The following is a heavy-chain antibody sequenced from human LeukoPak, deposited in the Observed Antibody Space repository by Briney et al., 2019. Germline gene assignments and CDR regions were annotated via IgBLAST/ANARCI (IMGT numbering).Heavy chain of an antibody. CDR1: GFTFSTYG. CDR3: ARVNRDYVAFDI. CDR2: ISYDGSNK. J-gene: IGHJ3*02. D-gene: IGHD4-17*01. Sequence: PGRSLRLSCAASGFTFSTYGMHWVRQAPGKGLEWVALISYDGSNKDYADSVKGRFTISRDNSKNTLYLQMNSLRAEDTAVYYCARVNRDYVAFDIWGQGTMVTVSS. V-gene: IGHV3-30*03.